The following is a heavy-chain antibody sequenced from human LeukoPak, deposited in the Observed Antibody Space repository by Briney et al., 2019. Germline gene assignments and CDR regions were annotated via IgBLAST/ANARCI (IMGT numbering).Heavy chain of an antibody. CDR2: ISAAGGSA. Sequence: GGSLRLSSAASGFTFSTYAMSWVRQAPGKGLEWVSAISAAGGSAYYADSVKGRFPVSRDNSKNTLYLQMNSLRAEDTALYYCAKDLLFPTFGSDSWGQGTLVTVSS. D-gene: IGHD2-21*02. CDR1: GFTFSTYA. CDR3: AKDLLFPTFGSDS. J-gene: IGHJ4*02. V-gene: IGHV3-23*01.